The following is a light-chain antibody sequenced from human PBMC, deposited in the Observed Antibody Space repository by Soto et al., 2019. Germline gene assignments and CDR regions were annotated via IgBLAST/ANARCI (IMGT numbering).Light chain of an antibody. V-gene: IGKV4-1*01. CDR2: WAS. CDR3: QQYYSTQLT. Sequence: DIVMTQSPDSLAVSLGERATINCKSSQSGLYVSNNKTYLGCYQQKPGQPPRLLIYWASTRESGVHDRFSGSGSETDFTLTISSLQAEDVAIYYCQQYYSTQLTFGGGTKVDIK. CDR1: QSGLYVSNNKTY. J-gene: IGKJ4*01.